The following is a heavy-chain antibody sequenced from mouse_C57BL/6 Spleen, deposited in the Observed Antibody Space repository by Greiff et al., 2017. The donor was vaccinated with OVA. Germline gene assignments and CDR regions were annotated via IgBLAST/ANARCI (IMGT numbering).Heavy chain of an antibody. J-gene: IGHJ1*03. Sequence: DVQLVESGAGLVKPGGSLKLSCAASGFTFSSYAMSWVRQTPEKRLEWVAYISSGGDYIYYADTVKGRFTISRDNARNTLYLQMSSLKSEDTAMYYCTRDPGYGPWYFDVWGTGTTVTVSS. V-gene: IGHV5-9-1*02. D-gene: IGHD1-1*02. CDR2: ISSGGDYI. CDR1: GFTFSSYA. CDR3: TRDPGYGPWYFDV.